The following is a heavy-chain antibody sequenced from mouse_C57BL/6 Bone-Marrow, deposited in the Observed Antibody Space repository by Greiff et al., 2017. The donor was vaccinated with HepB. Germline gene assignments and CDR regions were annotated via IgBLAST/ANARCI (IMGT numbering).Heavy chain of an antibody. Sequence: EVKLVESGAELVKPGASVKLSCTASGFNIKDYYMHWVKQRTEQGLEWIGRIDPEDGETKYAPKFQGKATITADTSSNTAYLQLSSLTSEDTAVYYCARLRVTTYYAMDYWGQGTSVTVSS. CDR2: IDPEDGET. CDR1: GFNIKDYY. D-gene: IGHD2-2*01. CDR3: ARLRVTTYYAMDY. J-gene: IGHJ4*01. V-gene: IGHV14-2*01.